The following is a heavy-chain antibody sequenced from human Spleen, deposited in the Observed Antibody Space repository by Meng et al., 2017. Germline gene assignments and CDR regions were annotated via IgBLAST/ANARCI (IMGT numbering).Heavy chain of an antibody. D-gene: IGHD6-13*01. Sequence: GESLKISCKASGYSFSNYWIGWVRQMPGKGLEWVGIIYPGDSDTRYSPSFQGQVTISADKSINTAYLQWSSLKASDTAMYYCARQRSTWYNDPFDIWGQGTLVTVSS. CDR2: IYPGDSDT. CDR1: GYSFSNYW. CDR3: ARQRSTWYNDPFDI. J-gene: IGHJ3*02. V-gene: IGHV5-51*01.